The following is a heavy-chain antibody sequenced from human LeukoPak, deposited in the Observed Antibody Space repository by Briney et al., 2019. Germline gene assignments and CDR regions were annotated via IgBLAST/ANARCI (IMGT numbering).Heavy chain of an antibody. J-gene: IGHJ4*02. CDR1: GFTFRSYW. CDR3: ARHNYGYDY. D-gene: IGHD3-10*01. V-gene: IGHV3-74*01. CDR2: IHSDGSST. Sequence: GGSLRLSCAASGFTFRSYWMHWVRQAPGKGLVWVSHIHSDGSSTSYADSVQGRFTISRDNAKNTLYLQMHSLRAEDTAVYYCARHNYGYDYWGQGTLVTVSS.